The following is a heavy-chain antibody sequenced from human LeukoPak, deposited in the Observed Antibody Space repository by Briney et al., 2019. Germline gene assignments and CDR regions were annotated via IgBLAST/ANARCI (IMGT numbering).Heavy chain of an antibody. CDR1: SP. J-gene: IGHJ4*02. D-gene: IGHD2-2*01. V-gene: IGHV3-73*01. CDR2: IRSKANSYAT. CDR3: TAPYCSSTSCYDY. Sequence: SPVHWVRQASVKGLEWVGRIRSKANSYATAYAASVKGRFTISRDDSKNTAYLQMNSLKTEDTAVYYCTAPYCSSTSCYDYWGQGTLVTVSS.